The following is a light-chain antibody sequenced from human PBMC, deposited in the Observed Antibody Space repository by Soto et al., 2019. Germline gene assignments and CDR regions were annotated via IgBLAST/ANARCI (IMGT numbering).Light chain of an antibody. CDR2: KAS. J-gene: IGKJ1*01. V-gene: IGKV1-5*03. CDR1: QTISSW. Sequence: DIQMTQPPSTLSGSVGDRFTITCRASQTISSWLAWYQQKQGKXPKXXIYKASTLKSGVPSRFGGSGSGTAGTITISSLQPDDFETYYCQHYNSYSEAFGQGTKVDI. CDR3: QHYNSYSEA.